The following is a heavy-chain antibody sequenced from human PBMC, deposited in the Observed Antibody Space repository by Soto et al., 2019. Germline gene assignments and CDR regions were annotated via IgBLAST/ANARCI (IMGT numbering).Heavy chain of an antibody. CDR1: GFIFSNYA. D-gene: IGHD2-15*01. CDR2: ISGSGADT. Sequence: EVQLLESGGGLVQPGGSLRLSCAPSGFIFSNYAMSWVRQARGKGLEWVSAISGSGADTYYTESVKGRFTISRDHFKNTLYLQMNSLRAEDTAVYYCAKDTGRGGGSVFDYWGQGTLVTVSS. J-gene: IGHJ4*02. CDR3: AKDTGRGGGSVFDY. V-gene: IGHV3-23*01.